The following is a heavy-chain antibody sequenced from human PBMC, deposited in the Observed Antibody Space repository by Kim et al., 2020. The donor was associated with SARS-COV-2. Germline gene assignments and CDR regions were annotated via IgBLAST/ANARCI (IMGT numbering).Heavy chain of an antibody. CDR1: GGSISSSSYY. J-gene: IGHJ2*01. CDR2: IYYSGST. D-gene: IGHD3-10*01. CDR3: ATNYYYGSGGSTWGDVFWSDWDWSCDL. V-gene: IGHV4-39*01. Sequence: SETLSLTCTVSGGSISSSSYYWGWIRQPQGKGLEWIGSIYYSGSTYYNPSLKSRVTISVDTSKNTFSLKLNSVTAADTSVYYCATNYYYGSGGSTWGDVFWSDWDWSCDLLGRGTLVTVSS.